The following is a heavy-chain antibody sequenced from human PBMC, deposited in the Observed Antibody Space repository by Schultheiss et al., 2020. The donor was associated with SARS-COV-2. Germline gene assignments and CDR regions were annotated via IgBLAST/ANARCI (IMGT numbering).Heavy chain of an antibody. V-gene: IGHV3-23*01. D-gene: IGHD3-10*01. CDR2: ISGSGGST. J-gene: IGHJ6*03. CDR1: GFTFSSYA. CDR3: AKGFSVVQGPLYYMDV. Sequence: GGSLRLSCAASGFTFSSYAMTWVRQPPGKGLEWVSGISGSGGSTYYADSVKGRFTISRDNSKNTLHLQMNSLRAEDTAVYYCAKGFSVVQGPLYYMDVWGKGTTVTVSS.